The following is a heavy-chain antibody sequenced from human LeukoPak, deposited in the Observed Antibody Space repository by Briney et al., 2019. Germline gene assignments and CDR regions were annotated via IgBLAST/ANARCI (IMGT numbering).Heavy chain of an antibody. D-gene: IGHD5-18*01. CDR3: ARVNTATLPFDY. Sequence: SETLSLTCTVSGGSISSGDHYWSWIRQPPGKGLEWIGYIYYSGSTYYNPPLKSRVTISVDTFKNQFSLKLSSVTAADTAVYYCARVNTATLPFDYWGQGTLVTVSS. CDR1: GGSISSGDHY. J-gene: IGHJ4*02. V-gene: IGHV4-30-4*08. CDR2: IYYSGST.